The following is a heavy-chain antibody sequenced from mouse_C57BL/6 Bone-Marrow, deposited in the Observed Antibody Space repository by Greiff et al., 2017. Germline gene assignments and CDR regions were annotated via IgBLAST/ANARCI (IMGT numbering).Heavy chain of an antibody. Sequence: VQLQQSGPELVKPGASVKLSCKASGYAFSSSWMNWVKQRPGKGLEWIGRIYPGDGDTNYNGKFKGKATLTADKSSSTAYMQLISLTSEDSAVYFCARIGTTVVGNYYAMDYWGQGTSVTVSS. J-gene: IGHJ4*01. V-gene: IGHV1-82*01. CDR3: ARIGTTVVGNYYAMDY. CDR1: GYAFSSSW. CDR2: IYPGDGDT. D-gene: IGHD1-1*01.